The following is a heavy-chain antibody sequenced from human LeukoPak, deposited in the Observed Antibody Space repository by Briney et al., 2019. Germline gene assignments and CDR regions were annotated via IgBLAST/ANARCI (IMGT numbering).Heavy chain of an antibody. CDR1: GFTFSSYA. CDR2: ISTSGGST. CDR3: TIMHRYYDGSGYWVQ. V-gene: IGHV3-23*01. D-gene: IGHD3-22*01. J-gene: IGHJ4*02. Sequence: GGTLRLSCAASGFTFSSYAMSWVRQAPGKGLEWVSGISTSGGSTSYADSVKGRFTISRDNPRNTLYMQMNSMRAEDTAVYYCTIMHRYYDGSGYWVQWGQGTLVTVSS.